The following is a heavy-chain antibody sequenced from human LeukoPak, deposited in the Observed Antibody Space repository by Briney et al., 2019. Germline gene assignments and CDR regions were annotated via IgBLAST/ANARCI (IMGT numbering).Heavy chain of an antibody. V-gene: IGHV1-3*01. CDR2: INAGNGNT. D-gene: IGHD3-22*01. CDR1: GYTFTRYA. J-gene: IGHJ3*02. CDR3: ARGKEFRGSSKAYYYESSGYYFDAFDI. Sequence: ASVKVPRKACGYTFTRYAMHWVRPAPGQRLEWVGWINAGNGNTKYSQKSQGRVTITRDTSTSTVYMELSSLRSEDTAVYYCARGKEFRGSSKAYYYESSGYYFDAFDIWGQGTMVTVSS.